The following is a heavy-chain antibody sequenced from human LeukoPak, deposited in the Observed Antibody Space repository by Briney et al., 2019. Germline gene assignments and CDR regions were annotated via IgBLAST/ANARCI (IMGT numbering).Heavy chain of an antibody. CDR1: GGSISNYY. V-gene: IGHV4-59*12. CDR2: IYYSGTT. D-gene: IGHD3-9*01. J-gene: IGHJ6*03. CDR3: ARVGPYDILTGYAHPYYYMDV. Sequence: SETLSLTCTVSGGSISNYYWNWIRQPPGKGLEWIGYIYYSGTTNYNPSLKSRVTISVDTSKNQFSLKLSSVTAADTAVYYCARVGPYDILTGYAHPYYYMDVWGKGTTVTVSS.